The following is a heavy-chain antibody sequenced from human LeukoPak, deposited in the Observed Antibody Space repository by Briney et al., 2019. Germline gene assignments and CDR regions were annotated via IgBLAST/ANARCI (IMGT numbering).Heavy chain of an antibody. V-gene: IGHV3-7*01. J-gene: IGHJ4*02. CDR2: IKEEGSEK. Sequence: GGSLRLSCAASGFTFNTYWMTWVRQAPGMGLEWVANIKEEGSEKNYVDSVKGRFTVSRDNAKNSLYLQMNSLRAEDTAVYFCVSGFLQWLYWGQGTLVTVSS. CDR1: GFTFNTYW. D-gene: IGHD3-3*01. CDR3: VSGFLQWLY.